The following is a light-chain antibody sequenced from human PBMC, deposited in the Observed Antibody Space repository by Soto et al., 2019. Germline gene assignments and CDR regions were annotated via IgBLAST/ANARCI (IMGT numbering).Light chain of an antibody. J-gene: IGLJ1*01. CDR3: QFYDTNLRGV. CDR1: SSNIGAGYD. V-gene: IGLV1-40*01. CDR2: ANN. Sequence: QSVLTQPPSVSGAPGQRVTISCTRSSSNIGAGYDVHLYQQFPGTAPKLLIYANNNRPSGVPDRFSASKSCTSASLAITGLRAAAEADYYCQFYDTNLRGVFGTGTKLTVL.